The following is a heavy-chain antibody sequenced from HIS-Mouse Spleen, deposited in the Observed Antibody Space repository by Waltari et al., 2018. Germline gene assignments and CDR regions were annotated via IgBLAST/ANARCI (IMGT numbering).Heavy chain of an antibody. D-gene: IGHD6-13*01. V-gene: IGHV4-39*07. CDR2: IYYSGTT. J-gene: IGHJ2*01. CDR3: AREIPYSSSWYDWYFDL. CDR1: GASISSSSYY. Sequence: QLQLQESGPGLVKPSETLSLTCTVSGASISSSSYYWGWIRQPPGKGLEWIGSIYYSGTTTYNPSLKSRVTISVDTSKNQFSLKLSSVTAADTAVYYCAREIPYSSSWYDWYFDLWGRGTLVTVSS.